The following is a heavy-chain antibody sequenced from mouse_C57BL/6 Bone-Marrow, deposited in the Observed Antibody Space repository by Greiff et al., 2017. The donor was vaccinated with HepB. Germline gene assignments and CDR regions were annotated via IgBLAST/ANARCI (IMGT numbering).Heavy chain of an antibody. D-gene: IGHD3-1*01. CDR1: GYAFSSSW. CDR2: IYPGDGDT. V-gene: IGHV1-82*01. Sequence: QVQLKQSGPELVKPGASVKISCKASGYAFSSSWMNWVKQRPGKGLEWIGRIYPGDGDTNYNGKFKGKATLTADKSSSTAYMQLSSLTSEDSAVYYCARLDLGLPSMDYWGQGTSVTVSS. CDR3: ARLDLGLPSMDY. J-gene: IGHJ4*01.